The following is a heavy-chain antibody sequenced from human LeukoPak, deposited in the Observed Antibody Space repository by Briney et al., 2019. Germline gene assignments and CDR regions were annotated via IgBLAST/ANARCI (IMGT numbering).Heavy chain of an antibody. D-gene: IGHD4-11*01. CDR2: IGYTSSDK. V-gene: IGHV3-21*01. Sequence: GGSLRLSCAASGFSFSTSTMNWARQAPGKGLEWVSSIGYTSSDKYYVQSVKGRFTISRDNAENSLYQQMNSLRADDTAMYYCVKGDYRESWGQGTRVTVSS. CDR3: VKGDYRES. CDR1: GFSFSTST. J-gene: IGHJ5*02.